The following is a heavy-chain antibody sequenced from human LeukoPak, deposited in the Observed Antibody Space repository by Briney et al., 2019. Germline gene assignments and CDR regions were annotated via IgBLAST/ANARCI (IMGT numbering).Heavy chain of an antibody. CDR2: INPNSGGT. V-gene: IGHV1-2*02. D-gene: IGHD3-10*01. CDR3: ARDTGDYYASGSFYNP. Sequence: ASMKVSCKASGYPFTGFFMHWVRQAPGQGLEWMGWINPNSGGTHYAQKFQGRVTMTRDTSISTAYMELSSLRSDDTAVYYCARDTGDYYASGSFYNPWGQGTLVTVSS. J-gene: IGHJ5*02. CDR1: GYPFTGFF.